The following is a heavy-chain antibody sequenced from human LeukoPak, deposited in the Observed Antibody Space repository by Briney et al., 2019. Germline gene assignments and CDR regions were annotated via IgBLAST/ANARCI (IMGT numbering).Heavy chain of an antibody. J-gene: IGHJ4*02. CDR1: GGSISSSSYY. D-gene: IGHD6-6*01. Sequence: PSETLSLTCTVSGGSISSSSYYWGWIRQPPGKGLEWIGYIYPSESTFYNPSLKSRVTVSVDISKNQFSLRLTSVTAADTAVYYCARDRPPPYGYFDYWGQGMLVTVSS. CDR2: IYPSEST. V-gene: IGHV4-39*07. CDR3: ARDRPPPYGYFDY.